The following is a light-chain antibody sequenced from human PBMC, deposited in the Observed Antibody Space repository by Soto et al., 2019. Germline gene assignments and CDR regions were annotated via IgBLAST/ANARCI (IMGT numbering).Light chain of an antibody. J-gene: IGKJ1*01. CDR2: DAS. CDR3: QQYNSHSGT. Sequence: DIQMTQSPSTLSASVGDRVTITCRASQSISSWLAWYQQKPGKAPKLLIYDASSLESGVPSRFSGSGSGTEFTLTISSLQPDDFATYYCQQYNSHSGTFGQGTKVE. V-gene: IGKV1-5*01. CDR1: QSISSW.